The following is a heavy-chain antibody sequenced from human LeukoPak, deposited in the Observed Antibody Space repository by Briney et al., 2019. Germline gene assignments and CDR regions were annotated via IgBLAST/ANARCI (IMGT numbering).Heavy chain of an antibody. CDR2: ISSSSSYI. Sequence: PGGSLRLSCAASGFTFNSYSMNWVRQAPGKGLEWVSSISSSSSYIYYADSVKGRFTISRDNAKNSLYLQMNSLRAEDTAVYYCASSAGGYYDSSGYYYYYYYMDVWGKGTTVTVSS. J-gene: IGHJ6*03. CDR3: ASSAGGYYDSSGYYYYYYYMDV. CDR1: GFTFNSYS. V-gene: IGHV3-21*01. D-gene: IGHD3-22*01.